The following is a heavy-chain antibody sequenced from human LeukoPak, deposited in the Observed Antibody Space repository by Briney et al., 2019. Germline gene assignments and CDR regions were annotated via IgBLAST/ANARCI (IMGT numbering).Heavy chain of an antibody. J-gene: IGHJ4*02. Sequence: PGGSLRLSCAASGFTFSSYTMSWIRQVPGKGLEWVSAGLEWVSAISGSGGSTYYADSVKGRFTISRDNSKNTLYLQMNSLRAEDTAVYYGATDGGLVLLCYGSGSFHVDFWGQGTLVTVSS. CDR3: ATDGGLVLLCYGSGSFHVDF. V-gene: IGHV3-23*01. CDR1: GFTFSSYT. D-gene: IGHD3-10*01. CDR2: ISGSGGST.